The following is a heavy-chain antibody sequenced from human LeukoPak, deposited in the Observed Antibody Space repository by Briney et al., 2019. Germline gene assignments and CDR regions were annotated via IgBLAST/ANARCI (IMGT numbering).Heavy chain of an antibody. CDR3: AVGDARAVANAFDI. V-gene: IGHV1-8*01. CDR1: GYTFTSYD. CDR2: MNPNSGNT. D-gene: IGHD6-19*01. J-gene: IGHJ3*02. Sequence: ASVKVSCKASGYTFTSYDINWVRQATGQGLEWMGWMNPNSGNTGYAQKFQGRVTMTRTTSISTAYMELTNLRSEDTAVYYCAVGDARAVANAFDIWGQGTKVTVSS.